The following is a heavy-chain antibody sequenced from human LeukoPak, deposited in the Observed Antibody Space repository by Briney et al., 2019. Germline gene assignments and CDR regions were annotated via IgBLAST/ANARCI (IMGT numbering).Heavy chain of an antibody. J-gene: IGHJ4*02. V-gene: IGHV5-51*01. D-gene: IGHD3-10*01. CDR1: GYSFTNYW. CDR2: IYPGDSDT. CDR3: ARPMVRGVITWRDY. Sequence: GESLKISCKGSGYSFTNYWIGWVRQMPGKGLELMGIIYPGDSDTRYSPSFQGQVTISADTSISTAYLQWSSLKASDTAMYYCARPMVRGVITWRDYWGQGTLVTVSS.